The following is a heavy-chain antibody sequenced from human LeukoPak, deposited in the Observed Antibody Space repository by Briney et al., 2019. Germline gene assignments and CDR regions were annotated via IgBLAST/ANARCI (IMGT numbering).Heavy chain of an antibody. CDR1: GTAISSYF. CDR3: AGGRMGRYYDH. Sequence: SETLSLTCDISGTAISSYFWNWIRQSPTKGLEWIGYFYHNGGTSYNPSLRSRVTISVDSSQKRLSLQVTSMTAAGTAIYYCAGGRMGRYYDHWGQGTLVAVST. J-gene: IGHJ4*02. D-gene: IGHD1-26*01. V-gene: IGHV4-59*08. CDR2: FYHNGGT.